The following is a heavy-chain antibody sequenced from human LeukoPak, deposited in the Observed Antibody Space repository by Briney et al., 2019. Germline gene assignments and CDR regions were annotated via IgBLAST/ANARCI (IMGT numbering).Heavy chain of an antibody. CDR1: GDSVSSSSAA. D-gene: IGHD5-12*01. CDR2: TYYRSKWYN. V-gene: IGHV6-1*01. CDR3: ARVGGSYSYGMDV. J-gene: IGHJ6*02. Sequence: SQTLSLTCGISGDSVSSSSAAWVWIRQAPSRGLEWLGRTYYRSKWYNDYAASVKSRITINPDTSKNQFSLQLNSVTPEDTAVYYCARVGGSYSYGMDVWGQGTTVTVSS.